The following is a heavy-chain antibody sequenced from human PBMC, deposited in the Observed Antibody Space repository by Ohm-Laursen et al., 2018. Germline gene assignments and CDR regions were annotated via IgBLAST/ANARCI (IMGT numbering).Heavy chain of an antibody. Sequence: GSSVKVSCKTYGYTFTSYDISWVRQVSGQGLEWVGWVNPVSKNSVSVKDFRGRVTLTGDTSSSTAYMELRSLTSKDTAIYYCARAVRNQMLSTVWGQGTAVTVSS. J-gene: IGHJ6*02. CDR3: ARAVRNQMLSTV. V-gene: IGHV1-8*01. CDR2: VNPVSKNS. CDR1: GYTFTSYD. D-gene: IGHD2-2*01.